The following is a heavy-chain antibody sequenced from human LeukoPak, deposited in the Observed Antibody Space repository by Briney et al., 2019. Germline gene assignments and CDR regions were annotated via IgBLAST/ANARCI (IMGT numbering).Heavy chain of an antibody. CDR3: ALSMSEGGYYYMDV. Sequence: GRSLRLSCAGSGFTFRSYGMHWVRQAPGKGLDWVAIIWYDGSNKYYADSVKGRFTISRDNSKNTLYPQMNSLRAEDTAVYYCALSMSEGGYYYMDVWGKGTTVTISS. D-gene: IGHD1-14*01. V-gene: IGHV3-33*08. CDR1: GFTFRSYG. CDR2: IWYDGSNK. J-gene: IGHJ6*03.